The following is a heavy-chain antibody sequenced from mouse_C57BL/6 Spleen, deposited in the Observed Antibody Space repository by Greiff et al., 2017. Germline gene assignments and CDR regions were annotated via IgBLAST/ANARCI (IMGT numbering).Heavy chain of an antibody. CDR1: GYTFTSYW. Sequence: VQGVESGAELAKPGASVKLSCKASGYTFTSYWMHWVKQRPGQGLEWIGYINPSSGYTKYNQKFKDKATLTADKSSSTAYMQLSSLTYEDSAVYYCAPLYYDYDGGFAYWGQGTLVTVSA. V-gene: IGHV1-7*01. J-gene: IGHJ3*01. D-gene: IGHD2-4*01. CDR3: APLYYDYDGGFAY. CDR2: INPSSGYT.